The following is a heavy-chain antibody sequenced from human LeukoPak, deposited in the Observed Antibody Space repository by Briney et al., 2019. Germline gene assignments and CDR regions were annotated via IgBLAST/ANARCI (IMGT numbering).Heavy chain of an antibody. CDR2: FDPEDGET. D-gene: IGHD3-16*01. V-gene: IGHV1-24*01. CDR1: GYTLSEAT. CDR3: AIWGSDTYSDPAFDY. J-gene: IGHJ4*02. Sequence: ASVKVSCKVSGYTLSEATMHWVRQAPGKGLEWMGGFDPEDGETIYSQKFQGRVTMTEDTSTDTAYMEVSSLRSEDTAVYYCAIWGSDTYSDPAFDYWGQGTLVTVSS.